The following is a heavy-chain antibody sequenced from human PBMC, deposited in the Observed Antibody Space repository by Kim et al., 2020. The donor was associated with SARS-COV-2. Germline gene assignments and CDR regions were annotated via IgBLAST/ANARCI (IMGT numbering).Heavy chain of an antibody. J-gene: IGHJ4*02. CDR3: ARDSDPDY. CDR2: SGDT. Sequence: SGDTKYAQKFQGRVTMTRDTSINTVYMDRSGLRSDDTAVYYCARDSDPDYWGQGTLVTVSS. V-gene: IGHV1-2*02.